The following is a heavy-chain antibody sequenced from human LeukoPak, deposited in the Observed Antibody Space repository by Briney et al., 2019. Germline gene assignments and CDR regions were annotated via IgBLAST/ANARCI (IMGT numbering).Heavy chain of an antibody. CDR2: INSDGSST. D-gene: IGHD3-3*01. V-gene: IGHV3-74*01. CDR3: GREEASDWYFDL. Sequence: GGTLRLSYAVSGFTYCSYWMQCVPHAPARGRVCVSRINSDGSSTTYANSVKGRLTISRDNATNTLYLQMNSLRAEDTAVYYCGREEASDWYFDLWGRGTLVTVSS. J-gene: IGHJ2*01. CDR1: GFTYCSYW.